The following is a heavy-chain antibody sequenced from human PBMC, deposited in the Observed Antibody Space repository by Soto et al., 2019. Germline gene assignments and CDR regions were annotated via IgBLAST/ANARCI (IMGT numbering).Heavy chain of an antibody. J-gene: IGHJ4*02. Sequence: QVQLVESGGGVVQPGRSLRLSCAASGFTFSSYGMHWVRQAPGKGLEWVAVIWYDGSNKYSADSVKGRFTISRDNSKNTLYLQMNSVRAEDTAVYYCASPNSIVATRRYYFDYWGQGTLVTVSS. V-gene: IGHV3-33*01. CDR2: IWYDGSNK. CDR3: ASPNSIVATRRYYFDY. CDR1: GFTFSSYG. D-gene: IGHD5-12*01.